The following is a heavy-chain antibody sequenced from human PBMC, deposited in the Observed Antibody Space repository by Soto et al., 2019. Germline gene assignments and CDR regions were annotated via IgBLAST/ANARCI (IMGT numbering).Heavy chain of an antibody. J-gene: IGHJ5*02. CDR1: GGSVNGYY. Sequence: QVHLQQWGAGLLKPSETLSLTCAVYGGSVNGYYWNWIRQPPGKGLEWIGEINHTGGTHYNPSLKSRVTMSVDTSKNQFALRLSSVTAADTAIYYCATRITVFGLLIPPFDPWGQGTQVTVSS. V-gene: IGHV4-34*02. CDR2: INHTGGT. D-gene: IGHD3-3*01. CDR3: ATRITVFGLLIPPFDP.